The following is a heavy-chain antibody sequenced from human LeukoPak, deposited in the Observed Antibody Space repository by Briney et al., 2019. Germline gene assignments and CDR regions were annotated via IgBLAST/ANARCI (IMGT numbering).Heavy chain of an antibody. D-gene: IGHD3-10*01. Sequence: SETLSLTCTVSGGSISSSSYYWGWIRQPPRKGLEWIGSIYYSGSTYYNPSLKSRVTISVDTSKNQFSLKLSSVTAADTAVYYCARGRGPRSDYWGQGTLVTVSS. V-gene: IGHV4-39*07. CDR3: ARGRGPRSDY. CDR1: GGSISSSSYY. CDR2: IYYSGST. J-gene: IGHJ4*02.